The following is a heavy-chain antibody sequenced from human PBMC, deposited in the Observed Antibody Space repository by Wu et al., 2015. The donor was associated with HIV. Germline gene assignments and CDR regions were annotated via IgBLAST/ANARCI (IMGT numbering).Heavy chain of an antibody. V-gene: IGHV1-2*02. Sequence: QVQLVQSGAEVKKPGASVKVSCKASGYTFTGYYMHWVRQAPGQGLEWMGWINPNSGGTNYAQKFQGRVTMTRDTSISTAYMELSRLRSDDTAVYYCARDGPFGQQLPSGNWFRPRGDQGTLGPPSP. D-gene: IGHD6-13*01. J-gene: IGHJ4*02. CDR3: ARDGPFGQQLPSGNWFRPR. CDR1: GYTFTGYY. CDR2: INPNSGGT.